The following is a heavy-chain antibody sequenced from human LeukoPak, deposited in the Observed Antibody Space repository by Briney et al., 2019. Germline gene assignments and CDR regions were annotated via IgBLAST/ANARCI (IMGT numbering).Heavy chain of an antibody. CDR2: MSPNSGDT. J-gene: IGHJ4*02. Sequence: ASVKVSCKASGYTFTSYDFNWVRQATGQRPEWMGWMSPNSGDTGHAQKFQDRVTMTRNTSISTAYMELSSLRSDDTAVYYCARGPPNWGYDYWGPGTLVTVSS. V-gene: IGHV1-8*01. CDR3: ARGPPNWGYDY. D-gene: IGHD7-27*01. CDR1: GYTFTSYD.